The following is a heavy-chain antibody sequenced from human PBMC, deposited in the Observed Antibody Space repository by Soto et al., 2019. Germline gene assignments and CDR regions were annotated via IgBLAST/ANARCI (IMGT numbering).Heavy chain of an antibody. V-gene: IGHV3-23*01. CDR1: GFTFRNYA. CDR2: ISGSGGTT. CDR3: AKDPSSTSSYAFDY. Sequence: EVQLLESGGGLVQPGGSLRLPCAASGFTFRNYAMSWARQAPGKGLAWVSAISGSGGTTHYADSVKGRCTISRDNSKNTLYLQMNSLRVEDTAVYYCAKDPSSTSSYAFDYWAQGSLVTVSS. D-gene: IGHD2-2*01. J-gene: IGHJ4*02.